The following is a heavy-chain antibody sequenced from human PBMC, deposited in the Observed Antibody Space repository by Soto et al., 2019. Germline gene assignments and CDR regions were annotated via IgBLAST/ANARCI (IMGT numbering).Heavy chain of an antibody. Sequence: GGSLRLSCAASGFTFSDHYMDWVRQAPGKGLEWVGRTRNKANSYTTEYAASVKGRFTISRDDSKNSLYLQMNSLKTEDTAVYYCARCPARGGSSKRPYYFDYWGQGTLVTVSS. CDR2: TRNKANSYTT. J-gene: IGHJ4*02. D-gene: IGHD1-26*01. CDR1: GFTFSDHY. CDR3: ARCPARGGSSKRPYYFDY. V-gene: IGHV3-72*01.